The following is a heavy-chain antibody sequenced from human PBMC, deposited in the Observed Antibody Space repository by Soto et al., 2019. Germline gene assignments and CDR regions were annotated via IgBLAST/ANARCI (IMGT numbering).Heavy chain of an antibody. V-gene: IGHV1-18*01. CDR2: ISTYSGDT. CDR1: RYTFFTYD. CDR3: ARHHGPTTSENWFDP. D-gene: IGHD5-12*01. J-gene: IGHJ5*02. Sequence: GASVKVSFKASRYTFFTYDISWVRQAPGQGLEWMGWISTYSGDTKYAQKFQGRVTMTTDTSTTTAYLELRSLRSDDTAVYYCARHHGPTTSENWFDPWGQGTLVTVSS.